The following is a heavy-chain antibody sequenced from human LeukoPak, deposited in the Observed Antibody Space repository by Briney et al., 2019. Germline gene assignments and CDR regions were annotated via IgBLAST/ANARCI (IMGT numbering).Heavy chain of an antibody. CDR2: ISSSSSYI. D-gene: IGHD4-17*01. Sequence: PGGSLRLSCTATGFTFSSYSMNWVRQAPGKGLEWVSSISSSSSYIYYADSVKGRFTISRDNAKNSLYLQMNSLRAEDTAVYYCARDGPHYGDYIDYWGQGTLVTVSS. J-gene: IGHJ4*02. V-gene: IGHV3-21*01. CDR1: GFTFSSYS. CDR3: ARDGPHYGDYIDY.